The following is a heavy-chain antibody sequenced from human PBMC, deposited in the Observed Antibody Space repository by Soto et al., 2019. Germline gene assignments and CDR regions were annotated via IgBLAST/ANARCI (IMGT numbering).Heavy chain of an antibody. CDR1: GGSFSGYY. V-gene: IGHV4-59*01. D-gene: IGHD1-26*01. J-gene: IGHJ4*02. CDR2: IYYSGST. Sequence: KTSETLSLTCAVYGGSFSGYYWNWVRQPPGKGLEWIGYIYYSGSTNYNPSLKSRVTISVDTSKNQFSLKLSSVTAADTAVYYCARVLVGATSPFDYWGQGTLVTVSS. CDR3: ARVLVGATSPFDY.